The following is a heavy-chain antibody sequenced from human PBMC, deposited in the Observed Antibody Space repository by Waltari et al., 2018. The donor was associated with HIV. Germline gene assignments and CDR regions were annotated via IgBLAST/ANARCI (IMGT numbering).Heavy chain of an antibody. D-gene: IGHD6-19*01. CDR1: GFTFSSYW. CDR2: INSDGSST. V-gene: IGHV3-74*01. J-gene: IGHJ4*02. CDR3: ARVSGIAVAGIDY. Sequence: EVQLVESGGGLVQPGGSLRLSCAASGFTFSSYWLHWVRQAPGKGLVWVSRINSDGSSTSFADSVKGRFTISRDNAKNTLYLQMNSLRAEDTAVYYCARVSGIAVAGIDYWGQGTLVTVSS.